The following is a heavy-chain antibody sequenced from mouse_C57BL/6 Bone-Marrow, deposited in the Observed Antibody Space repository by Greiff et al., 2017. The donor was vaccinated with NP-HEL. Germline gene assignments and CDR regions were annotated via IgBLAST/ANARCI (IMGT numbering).Heavy chain of an antibody. CDR3: ARYNDYDGMDY. CDR2: IRNKANGYTT. V-gene: IGHV7-3*01. Sequence: EVKLVESGGGLVQPGGSLSLSCAASGFTFTDYYMSWVRQPPGKALEWLGFIRNKANGYTTEYSASVKGRFTISRDNTQSILYLQMNALRAEDSATYYCARYNDYDGMDYWGQGTSVTVSS. CDR1: GFTFTDYY. J-gene: IGHJ4*01. D-gene: IGHD2-4*01.